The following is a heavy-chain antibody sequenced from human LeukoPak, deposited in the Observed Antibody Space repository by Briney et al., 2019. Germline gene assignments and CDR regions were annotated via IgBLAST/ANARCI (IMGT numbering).Heavy chain of an antibody. CDR1: GYTFTSYG. V-gene: IGHV1-2*02. J-gene: IGHJ4*02. D-gene: IGHD3-22*01. CDR2: INPNSGGT. CDR3: ARDPDSSGYYSRLDY. Sequence: GASVKVSCKASGYTFTSYGISWVRQAPGQGLEWMGWINPNSGGTNYAQKFQGRVTMTRDTSISTAYMELSRLRSDDTAVYYCARDPDSSGYYSRLDYWGQGTLVTVSS.